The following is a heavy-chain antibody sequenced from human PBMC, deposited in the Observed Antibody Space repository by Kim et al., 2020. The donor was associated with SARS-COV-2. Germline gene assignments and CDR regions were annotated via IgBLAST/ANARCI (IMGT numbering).Heavy chain of an antibody. CDR1: GYTFTSYG. D-gene: IGHD6-6*01. CDR3: AKDPAARIAARPNWFDP. J-gene: IGHJ5*02. CDR2: ISSYNGNT. V-gene: IGHV1-18*01. Sequence: ASVKVSFQASGYTFTSYGVNWVRQAPGQGLEWMGWISSYNGNTNYAQNLQGRVTMTTDTSTSTAYMELRSLRSDDTAVYSCAKDPAARIAARPNWFDPWG.